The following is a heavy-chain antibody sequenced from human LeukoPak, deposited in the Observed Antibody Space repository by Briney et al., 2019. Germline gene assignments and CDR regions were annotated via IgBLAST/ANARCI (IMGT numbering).Heavy chain of an antibody. V-gene: IGHV1-58*02. CDR2: IVVGSGNT. D-gene: IGHD3-22*01. Sequence: SVKVSCKASGFTFTSSVMQWVRQARGQRLEWIGWIVVGSGNTNYAQKFQERVTITRDMSTSTAYMELSSLKSEDTAVYYCAAAIQNYDSSGFDWFDPWGQGTLVTVSS. CDR1: GFTFTSSV. CDR3: AAAIQNYDSSGFDWFDP. J-gene: IGHJ5*02.